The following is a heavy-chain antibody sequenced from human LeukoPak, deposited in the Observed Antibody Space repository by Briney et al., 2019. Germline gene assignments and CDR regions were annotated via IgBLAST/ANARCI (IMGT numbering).Heavy chain of an antibody. CDR3: ARHAYSSSWLGEIDY. D-gene: IGHD6-13*01. CDR2: IYYSGST. J-gene: IGHJ4*02. CDR1: GGSISSYY. V-gene: IGHV4-59*01. Sequence: SETLSLTCTVSGGSISSYYWSWIRQPPGKGLQWIGYIYYSGSTNYNPSLKSRVTISVDTSKNQFSLKLSSVTAADTAVYYCARHAYSSSWLGEIDYWGQGTLVTVSS.